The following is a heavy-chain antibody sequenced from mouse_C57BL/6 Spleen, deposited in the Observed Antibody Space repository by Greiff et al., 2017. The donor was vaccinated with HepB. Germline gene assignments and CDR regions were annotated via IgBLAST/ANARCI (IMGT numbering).Heavy chain of an antibody. D-gene: IGHD1-1*01. J-gene: IGHJ4*01. V-gene: IGHV1-64*01. CDR2: IHPNSGST. CDR1: GYTFTSYW. CDR3: ARSDFITTVVADYYAMDY. Sequence: QVQLQQPGAELVKPGASVKLSCKASGYTFTSYWMHWVKQRPGQGLEWIGMIHPNSGSTNYNEKFKSKATLTVDKSSSTAYMQLSSLTSEDSAVYYCARSDFITTVVADYYAMDYWGQGTSVTVSS.